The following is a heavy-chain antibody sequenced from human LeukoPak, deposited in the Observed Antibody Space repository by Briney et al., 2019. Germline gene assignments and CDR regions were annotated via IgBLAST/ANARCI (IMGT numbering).Heavy chain of an antibody. CDR3: ARAAVAGTGWFDP. CDR1: GGSISSNNW. V-gene: IGHV4-4*02. J-gene: IGHJ5*02. CDR2: IYHSGDT. D-gene: IGHD6-19*01. Sequence: SGTLSLTCAVSGGSISSNNWWSWVRQPPGKGLEWIGEIYHSGDTNYNPSLKSRVTISVDTSKNQFSLKLSSVTAADSAVYYCARAAVAGTGWFDPWGQGTLVTVSS.